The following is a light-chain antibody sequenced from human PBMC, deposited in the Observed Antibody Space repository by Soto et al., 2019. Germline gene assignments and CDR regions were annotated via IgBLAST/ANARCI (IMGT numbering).Light chain of an antibody. V-gene: IGKV3-20*01. J-gene: IGKJ1*01. CDR1: QSVSDDF. CDR3: QQYGSSPPRT. Sequence: EIVLTQSPGILSLSPGQRVTLSCRASQSVSDDFLAWYQQKPDQAPRLLIYGASTRATDVPDRFSGSGSGADFTLTISRLEPEDFAVYYCQQYGSSPPRTFGQGTKVEMK. CDR2: GAS.